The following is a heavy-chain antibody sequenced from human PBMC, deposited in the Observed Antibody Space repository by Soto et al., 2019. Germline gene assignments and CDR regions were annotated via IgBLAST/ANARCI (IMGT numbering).Heavy chain of an antibody. CDR1: GFTITSSA. J-gene: IGHJ3*02. CDR3: AAERGSGIYVAFDI. V-gene: IGHV1-58*01. D-gene: IGHD1-26*01. CDR2: IVVGSGNT. Sequence: ASVKFFCLASGFTITSSAVQWVRQASGQRLEWVGWIVVGSGNTNYAQKYQERFTVTMDMSTRTASMELRSLRSEDAAVYYCAAERGSGIYVAFDIWAQVTRATFS.